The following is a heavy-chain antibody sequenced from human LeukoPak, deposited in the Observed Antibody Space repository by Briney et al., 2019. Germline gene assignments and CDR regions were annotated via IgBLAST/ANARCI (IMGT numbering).Heavy chain of an antibody. Sequence: SETLSLTCAVYGGSFSGYYWSWMRQPPGKGLGWIGEINHSGSTNYNPSLKSRVTISVDTSKNQFSLKLSSVTAADTAVYYCARADYDYVWGSYRYLSYHYWGQGTLVTVSS. D-gene: IGHD3-16*02. CDR1: GGSFSGYY. CDR2: INHSGST. J-gene: IGHJ4*02. CDR3: ARADYDYVWGSYRYLSYHY. V-gene: IGHV4-34*01.